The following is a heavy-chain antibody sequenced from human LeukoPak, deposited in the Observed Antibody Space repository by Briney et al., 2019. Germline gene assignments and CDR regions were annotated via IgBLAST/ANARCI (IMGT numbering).Heavy chain of an antibody. J-gene: IGHJ4*02. CDR1: GFTFSSYA. CDR3: AKGGSRGIVGASDRTYDY. D-gene: IGHD1-26*01. Sequence: GGSLRLSCAASGFTFSSYAMSWVRQAPGTGLEWVSAISGSGGSTYYADSVKGRFTISRDNSKNTLYLQMNSLRAEDTAVYYCAKGGSRGIVGASDRTYDYWGQGTLVTVSS. V-gene: IGHV3-23*01. CDR2: ISGSGGST.